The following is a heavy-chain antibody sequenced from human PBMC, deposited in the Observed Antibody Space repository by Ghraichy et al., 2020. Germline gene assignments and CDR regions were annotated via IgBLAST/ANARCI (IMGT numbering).Heavy chain of an antibody. V-gene: IGHV3-30*02. J-gene: IGHJ3*01. CDR1: GFTFSNYG. Sequence: GGSLRLSCAASGFTFSNYGMHWVRKAPGKGLEWVTFIRYDGRIQFYADSVKGRFTISRDNSKNTLYLQMSSLRAEDTAVYYCTKMAITIFGEYNAFVLWGQGTMVTVSS. CDR2: IRYDGRIQ. CDR3: TKMAITIFGEYNAFVL. D-gene: IGHD3-3*01.